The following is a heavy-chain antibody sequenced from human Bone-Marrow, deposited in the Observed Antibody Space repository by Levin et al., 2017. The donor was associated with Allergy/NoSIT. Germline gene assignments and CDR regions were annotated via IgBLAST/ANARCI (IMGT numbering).Heavy chain of an antibody. J-gene: IGHJ4*02. CDR3: ARDTETAAAVL. CDR2: ITNRADSVEGRFTT. D-gene: IGHD2-2*01. CDR1: GFLFWRYE. V-gene: IGHV3-48*03. Sequence: SGGSLRLSCVGSGFLFWRYEFNWVRQAPGKGLEWIAFITNRADSVEGRFTTNHADSVEGRFTISRDNAKDSLYLEMNRLTDDDTGVYYCARDTETAAAVLWGLGTLVTVSS.